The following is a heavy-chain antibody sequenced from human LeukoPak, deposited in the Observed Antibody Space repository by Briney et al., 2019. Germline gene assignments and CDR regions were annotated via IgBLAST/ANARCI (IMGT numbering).Heavy chain of an antibody. J-gene: IGHJ4*02. CDR3: TSQDYFY. Sequence: PGGSLRLSSAASGFTFSDYFMGWIRQAPGKGLEWVSSIGRSDTAIYYADSVKGRFTISRDNGNNSLFLQMNSLRAEDMAVYYCTSQDYFYWGQGTLVTVSS. D-gene: IGHD3-10*01. CDR1: GFTFSDYF. CDR2: IGRSDTAI. V-gene: IGHV3-11*01.